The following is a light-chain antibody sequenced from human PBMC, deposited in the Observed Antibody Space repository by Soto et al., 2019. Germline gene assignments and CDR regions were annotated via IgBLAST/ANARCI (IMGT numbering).Light chain of an antibody. J-gene: IGKJ4*01. Sequence: EIVLTQSPGTLSLSPGEGATLSCRASQSVSSSYLAWYQQKPGQAPRLLIYGASSRATGIPDRFSGSGSGTDFTLTISRLEPEDFAVYYCQQYGSSPPPFGGGTKVAIK. V-gene: IGKV3-20*01. CDR1: QSVSSSY. CDR2: GAS. CDR3: QQYGSSPPP.